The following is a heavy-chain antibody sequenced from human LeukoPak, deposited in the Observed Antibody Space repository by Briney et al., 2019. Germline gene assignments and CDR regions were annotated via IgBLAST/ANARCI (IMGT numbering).Heavy chain of an antibody. D-gene: IGHD3-22*01. CDR3: ARDTLISRHYYDSSGYDWFDP. J-gene: IGHJ5*02. V-gene: IGHV1-2*02. Sequence: ASVKVSCKASGYTFTGYYMHWVRQAPGQGLEWMGWINPNSGGTNYAQKFQGRVTMTRDTSISTAYMKLSRLRSDDTAVYYCARDTLISRHYYDSSGYDWFDPWGQGTLVTVSS. CDR1: GYTFTGYY. CDR2: INPNSGGT.